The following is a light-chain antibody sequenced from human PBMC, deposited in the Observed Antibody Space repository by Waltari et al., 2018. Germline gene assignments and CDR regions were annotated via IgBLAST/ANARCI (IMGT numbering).Light chain of an antibody. V-gene: IGLV1-51*01. CDR3: GSWDSGLTVVL. Sequence: QSVLTQPPSVSAAPGEKVTISCSGSSSNIGNNYVSWYQQVPGTAPKLLIYDDDKRPSGIPDRFSGSKFGTSATLDITGLQTVDEADYYCGSWDSGLTVVLFGGGTKLTVL. CDR1: SSNIGNNY. J-gene: IGLJ2*01. CDR2: DDD.